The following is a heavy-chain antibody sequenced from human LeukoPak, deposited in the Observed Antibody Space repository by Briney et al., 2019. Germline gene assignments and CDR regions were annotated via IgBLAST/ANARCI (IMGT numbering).Heavy chain of an antibody. Sequence: GGSLRLSCAASGFTFSSYWMHWVRQAPGKGRGWVSRINSDGSSTSYADSVKGRFTISRDNAKNTLYLQMNSLRAEDTAVYYCARESEYYGSGSLQRYYYYGMDVWGKGTTVTVSS. V-gene: IGHV3-74*01. J-gene: IGHJ6*04. CDR1: GFTFSSYW. D-gene: IGHD3-10*01. CDR3: ARESEYYGSGSLQRYYYYGMDV. CDR2: INSDGSST.